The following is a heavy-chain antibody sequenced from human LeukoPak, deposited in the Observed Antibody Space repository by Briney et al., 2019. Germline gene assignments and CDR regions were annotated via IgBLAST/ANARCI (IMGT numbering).Heavy chain of an antibody. V-gene: IGHV3-74*01. D-gene: IGHD1-26*01. CDR3: ARDPSYSENLDY. CDR2: INSDGSST. CDR1: GFTFNNYW. Sequence: GGSLRLSCAASGFTFNNYWMHWVRQAPGKGLVWVSRINSDGSSTTYADSVKGRFTISRDNAKNTLYLQMNSLRAEDTAVYYCARDPSYSENLDYWGQGTLVTVSS. J-gene: IGHJ4*02.